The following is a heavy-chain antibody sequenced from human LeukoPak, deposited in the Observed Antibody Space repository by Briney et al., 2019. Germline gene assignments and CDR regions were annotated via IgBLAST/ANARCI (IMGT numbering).Heavy chain of an antibody. CDR2: ISYDGSNK. V-gene: IGHV3-30*04. D-gene: IGHD3-22*01. J-gene: IGHJ4*02. CDR1: GFTFSSYA. CDR3: ARDDYYDSSGHLDY. Sequence: GGSLRLSCAASGFTFSSYAMHWVRQAPGKGLEWVAVISYDGSNKYYADSVKGRFTISRDNSKNTLYLQMNSLRAEDTAVYYCARDDYYDSSGHLDYWGQGTLVTVSS.